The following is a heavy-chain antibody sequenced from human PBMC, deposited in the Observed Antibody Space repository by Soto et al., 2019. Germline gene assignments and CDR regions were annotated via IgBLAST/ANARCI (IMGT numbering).Heavy chain of an antibody. CDR2: IRIKTHNYAT. D-gene: IGHD3-3*01. CDR1: GFTFSGSA. J-gene: IGHJ6*02. V-gene: IGHV3-73*02. CDR3: SRPRMEWPTYYYGMDV. Sequence: EVQLVESGGGLVQPGGSLKLSCAASGFTFSGSAIHWVRQASGKGLEWVGRIRIKTHNYATAYAASVGGRFTISRDDSKNTAYLQMNSLKSEDTAVYYCSRPRMEWPTYYYGMDVWGQGTTVTVS.